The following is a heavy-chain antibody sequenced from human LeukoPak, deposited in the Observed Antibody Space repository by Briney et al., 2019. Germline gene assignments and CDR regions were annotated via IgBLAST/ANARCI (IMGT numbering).Heavy chain of an antibody. D-gene: IGHD4-17*01. Sequence: PSETLSLTCTVSGGSISSYYWIRIRQPPGKGLEWIGYIYYSGSTNYNPSLKSRVTISVDTSKNQFSLKLSSVTAADTAVYYRARGLQNYGDAQGPFDYYYYMDVWGKGTTVTVSS. CDR3: ARGLQNYGDAQGPFDYYYYMDV. J-gene: IGHJ6*03. CDR1: GGSISSYY. CDR2: IYYSGST. V-gene: IGHV4-59*01.